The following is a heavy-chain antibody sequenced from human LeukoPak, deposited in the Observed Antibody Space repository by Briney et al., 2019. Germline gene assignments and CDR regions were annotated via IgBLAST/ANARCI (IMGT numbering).Heavy chain of an antibody. CDR3: AKGFGGGYDHDY. D-gene: IGHD5-12*01. CDR2: ISGTGGSS. J-gene: IGHJ4*02. V-gene: IGHV3-23*01. CDR1: GLNVNSHY. Sequence: GGSLRLSCTASGLNVNSHYMSWVRQAPGKRLEWFLGISGTGGSSYYADSVKGRFTISRDNSKNTLNLQMNSLRADDTAVYYCAKGFGGGYDHDYWGQGTLVTVSS.